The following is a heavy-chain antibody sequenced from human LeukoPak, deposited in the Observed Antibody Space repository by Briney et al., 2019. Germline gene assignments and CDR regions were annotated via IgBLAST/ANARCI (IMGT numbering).Heavy chain of an antibody. J-gene: IGHJ6*03. V-gene: IGHV1-46*01. CDR2: INPSGGST. CDR3: ARDRGVDYCSGGSCSHYYYYMDV. CDR1: GYTFTSYY. Sequence: GASVKVSCKASGYTFTSYYIHWVRQAPGQGLEWMGLINPSGGSTNYAQKFQGRVTMTRDTSISTAYMELSRLRSDDTAVYYCARDRGVDYCSGGSCSHYYYYMDVWGKGTTVTISS. D-gene: IGHD2-15*01.